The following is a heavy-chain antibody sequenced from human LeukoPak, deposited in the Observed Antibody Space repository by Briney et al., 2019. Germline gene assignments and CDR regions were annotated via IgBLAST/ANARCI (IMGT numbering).Heavy chain of an antibody. Sequence: GSLRLSCAASGFTFSSYGMHWVRQAPGRGLEWVAVIRYVGSDKYYADSVKGRFTISRDNSQNTMYLQMNSLSVEDTAVYYCARENDYALDYWGQGTLVTVSS. CDR3: ARENDYALDY. CDR1: GFTFSSYG. J-gene: IGHJ4*02. D-gene: IGHD4-17*01. CDR2: IRYVGSDK. V-gene: IGHV3-30*12.